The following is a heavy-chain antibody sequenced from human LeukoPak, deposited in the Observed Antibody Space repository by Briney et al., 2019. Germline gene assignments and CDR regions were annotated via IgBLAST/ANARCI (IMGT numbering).Heavy chain of an antibody. CDR2: IIPLFGTG. D-gene: IGHD2-2*02. CDR3: ARDREYCSSTSCHSTYYYYYGKDV. CDR1: GGTFSSYA. V-gene: IGHV1-69*06. Sequence: GASVKVSCKASGGTFSSYAISWVRQAPGQGLEWMGGIIPLFGTGNYAQKFQGRVTITADKSTVKAYMELSSLRSKDTAEYYCARDREYCSSTSCHSTYYYYYGKDVWGKGTTVTVSS. J-gene: IGHJ6*04.